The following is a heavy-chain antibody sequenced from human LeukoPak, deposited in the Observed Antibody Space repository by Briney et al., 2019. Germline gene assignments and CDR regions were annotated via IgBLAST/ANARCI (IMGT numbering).Heavy chain of an antibody. CDR1: GFTFSSYG. CDR3: AKLFIAARLVDY. D-gene: IGHD6-6*01. J-gene: IGHJ4*02. Sequence: ETGGSLRLSRAASGFTFSSYGMSWVRQAPGKGLEWVSAISGSGGSTYYADSVKGRFTISRDNSKNTLYLQMNSLRAEDTAVYYCAKLFIAARLVDYWGQGTLVTVSS. CDR2: ISGSGGST. V-gene: IGHV3-23*01.